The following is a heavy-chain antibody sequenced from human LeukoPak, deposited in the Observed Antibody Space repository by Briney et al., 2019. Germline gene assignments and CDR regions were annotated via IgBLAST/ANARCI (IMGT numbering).Heavy chain of an antibody. Sequence: GGSLRLSCAASGFTFSSYWMHWVRQSPGKGLVWVSRINSGGSSTSYADSVKGRFTISRDNAKHTLYLQMNSLRAEDTAVYYCARPSAGVDAFDIWGQGTMVTVSS. CDR1: GFTFSSYW. J-gene: IGHJ3*02. V-gene: IGHV3-74*01. CDR2: INSGGSST. CDR3: ARPSAGVDAFDI. D-gene: IGHD6-13*01.